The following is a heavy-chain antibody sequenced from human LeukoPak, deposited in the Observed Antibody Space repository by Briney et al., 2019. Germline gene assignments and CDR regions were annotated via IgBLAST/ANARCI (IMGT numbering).Heavy chain of an antibody. D-gene: IGHD3-3*01. J-gene: IGHJ4*02. V-gene: IGHV3-21*01. CDR1: GFTFGSYS. CDR2: ISSSSSYI. CDR3: ASRDDFWSGYNY. Sequence: GGSLRLSCAASGFTFGSYSMNWVRQAPGKGLEWVSSISSSSSYIYYADSVKGRFTISRDNAKNSLYLQMNSLRAEDTAVYYCASRDDFWSGYNYWGQGTLVTVSS.